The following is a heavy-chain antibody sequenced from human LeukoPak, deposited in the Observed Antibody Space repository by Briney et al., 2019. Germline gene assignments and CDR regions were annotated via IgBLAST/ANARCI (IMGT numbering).Heavy chain of an antibody. Sequence: PGGSLRLSCAASGFTFSSYGMHWVRQAPGKGLEWVAFIRYDGSNKYYADSVKGRFTISRDNSKNTLYLQMNSLRAEDTAVYYCARDGSYGGNLRFDYWGQGTLVTVSS. J-gene: IGHJ4*02. CDR2: IRYDGSNK. CDR3: ARDGSYGGNLRFDY. D-gene: IGHD4-23*01. CDR1: GFTFSSYG. V-gene: IGHV3-30*02.